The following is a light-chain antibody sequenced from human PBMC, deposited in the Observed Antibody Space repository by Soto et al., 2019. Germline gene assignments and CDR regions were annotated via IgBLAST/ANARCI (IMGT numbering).Light chain of an antibody. J-gene: IGKJ2*01. CDR2: GAS. V-gene: IGKV1-39*01. CDR1: QRISSY. CDR3: QQSYSIPHT. Sequence: DIQMTQSPSSLSASVGDRVTITCRASQRISSYLNWYQQKPGKAPKLLIYGASSLQSGVPSRFSGSGSGTDFTLTISSLQPEDFATYYCQQSYSIPHTFGQGTKLEIK.